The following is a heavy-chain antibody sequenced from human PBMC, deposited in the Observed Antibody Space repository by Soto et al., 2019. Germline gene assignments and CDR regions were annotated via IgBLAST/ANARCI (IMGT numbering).Heavy chain of an antibody. CDR2: IIPILGIA. CDR1: GCTFSTYT. Sequence: SVKVSCKASGCTFSTYTISWVRQAPGQGLEWMGRIIPILGIANYAQKFQGRVTITADKSTSTAYMELSSLRSEDTAVYYCARTGITGTTVNYYSYLDVWGKGTTVTLSS. J-gene: IGHJ6*03. CDR3: ARTGITGTTVNYYSYLDV. V-gene: IGHV1-69*02. D-gene: IGHD1-20*01.